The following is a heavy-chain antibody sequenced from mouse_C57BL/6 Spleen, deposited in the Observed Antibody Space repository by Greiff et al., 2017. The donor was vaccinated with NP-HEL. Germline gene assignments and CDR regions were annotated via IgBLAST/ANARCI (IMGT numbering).Heavy chain of an antibody. Sequence: EVQRVESGPGLVKPSQSLSLTCSVTGYSITSGYYWNWIRQFPGNKLEWMGYISYDGSNNYNPSLKNRISITRDTSKNQFFLKLNSVTTEDTATYYCAREDWGFDYWGQGTTLTVSS. CDR3: AREDWGFDY. CDR1: GYSITSGYY. D-gene: IGHD4-1*01. J-gene: IGHJ2*01. V-gene: IGHV3-6*01. CDR2: ISYDGSN.